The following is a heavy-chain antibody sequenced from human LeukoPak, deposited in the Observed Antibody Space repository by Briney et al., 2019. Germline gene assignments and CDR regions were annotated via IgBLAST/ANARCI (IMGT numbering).Heavy chain of an antibody. D-gene: IGHD2-15*01. V-gene: IGHV1-18*01. J-gene: IGHJ5*02. CDR1: GYTFTSYG. CDR2: ISAYNGNT. CDR3: ARDVVPYCSGGSCYGWFDP. Sequence: ASVKVSCKASGYTFTSYGNSWVRQAPGQGLEWMGWISAYNGNTNYAQKLQGRVTMTTDTSTSTAYMELRSLRSDDTAVYYCARDVVPYCSGGSCYGWFDPWGQGTLVTVSS.